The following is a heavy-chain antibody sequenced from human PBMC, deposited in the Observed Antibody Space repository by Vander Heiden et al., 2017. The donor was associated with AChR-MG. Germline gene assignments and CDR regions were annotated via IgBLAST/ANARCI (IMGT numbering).Heavy chain of an antibody. CDR1: GCSVRSSTYY. CDR3: ASGPPLYGSGSYYDY. J-gene: IGHJ4*02. D-gene: IGHD3-10*01. Sequence: QLQLQESGPGRVEPSETLSLTCTVSGCSVRSSTYYRGWIRQPPGKGLEWIGNIYYSGSTSFNPSLKSRVTISVDTSKNQFSLKLNSVTAADTAVYYCASGPPLYGSGSYYDYWGQGTLVTVSS. CDR2: IYYSGST. V-gene: IGHV4-39*01.